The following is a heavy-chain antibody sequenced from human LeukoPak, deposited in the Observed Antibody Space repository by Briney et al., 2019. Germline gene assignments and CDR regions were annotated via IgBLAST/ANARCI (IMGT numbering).Heavy chain of an antibody. D-gene: IGHD4-23*01. CDR3: ARRGGNLDY. J-gene: IGHJ4*02. V-gene: IGHV3-48*01. CDR1: VFTFSSYS. CDR2: ISSSSSTI. Sequence: GGSLRLSCAASVFTFSSYSMNWVRQAPGTGLEWVSYISSSSSTIYYADSVKGRFTLSRDNAKNSLYLQMNSLRAEDSAVYYCARRGGNLDYWGQGTLVTVSS.